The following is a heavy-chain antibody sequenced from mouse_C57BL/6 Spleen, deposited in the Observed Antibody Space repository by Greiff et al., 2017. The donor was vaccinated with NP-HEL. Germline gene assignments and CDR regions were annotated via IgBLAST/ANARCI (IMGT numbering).Heavy chain of an antibody. CDR1: GYTFTDYY. D-gene: IGHD2-4*01. V-gene: IGHV1-26*01. CDR3: ARRSYDYVFAY. J-gene: IGHJ3*01. CDR2: INPNNGGT. Sequence: EVQLQQSGPELVKPGASVKISCKASGYTFTDYYMNWVKQSHGKSLEWIGDINPNNGGTSYNQKFKGKATLTVDKSSSTAYMELRSLTSEDSAVYYCARRSYDYVFAYWGQGTLVTVSA.